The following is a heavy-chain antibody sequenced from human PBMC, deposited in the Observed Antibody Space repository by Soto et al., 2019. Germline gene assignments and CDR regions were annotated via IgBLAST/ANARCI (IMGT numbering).Heavy chain of an antibody. D-gene: IGHD3-9*01. CDR2: IYWDDDK. CDR1: GFSLSNSGVG. J-gene: IGHJ5*02. V-gene: IGHV2-5*02. Sequence: QITLKASGPTLVKPTQTLTLTCTVSGFSLSNSGVGVGWIRQPPGKALEWLGNIYWDDDKRYSPSLKSRLPIPKDPPQTHVVLTKTHMDPVDTRTYDFAHNLLPGPFWFHPSGQGTLVTVPS. CDR3: AHNLLPGPFWFHP.